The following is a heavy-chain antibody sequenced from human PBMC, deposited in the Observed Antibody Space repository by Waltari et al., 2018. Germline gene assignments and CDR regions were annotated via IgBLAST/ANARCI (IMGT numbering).Heavy chain of an antibody. D-gene: IGHD3-10*01. V-gene: IGHV3-7*04. CDR2: INPNGNDK. CDR1: GFSLSSPW. Sequence: EVQLVESGGDLVQPGGSLRLTCAASGFSLSSPWRGWVRQAPGKGLEWVANINPNGNDKYYVDSVEGRFTISKDNARNSLYLQMNNLRVEDTAMYYCTRGARGADWGQGTLVTVSS. J-gene: IGHJ4*02. CDR3: TRGARGAD.